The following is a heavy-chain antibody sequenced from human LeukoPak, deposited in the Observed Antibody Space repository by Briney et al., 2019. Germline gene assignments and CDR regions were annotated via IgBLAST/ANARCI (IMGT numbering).Heavy chain of an antibody. CDR2: INHSGST. CDR1: GGSFSGYY. CDR3: ARVRTYYYDSSGYRMVDYFDY. Sequence: PSETLSLTCAVYGGSFSGYYWSWIRQPPGKGLEWIGEINHSGSTNYNPSLKSRVTISVDTSKNQFSLKLSSVTAADTAVYYCARVRTYYYDSSGYRMVDYFDYWGQGTLVTVSS. V-gene: IGHV4-34*01. D-gene: IGHD3-22*01. J-gene: IGHJ4*02.